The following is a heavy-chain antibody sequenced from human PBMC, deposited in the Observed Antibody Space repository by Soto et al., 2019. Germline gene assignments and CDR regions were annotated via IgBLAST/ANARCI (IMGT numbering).Heavy chain of an antibody. Sequence: SETLSLTCTVSGCSITSSRYYWVWIRPPPGKGLEWIGSIYYSGYTYYNPSLKSRVTISVDTSKNQFSLKLSSVTAADTAVYYCARHNGPLYVGYYYDMDVWGQGTTVT. V-gene: IGHV4-39*01. D-gene: IGHD3-16*01. J-gene: IGHJ6*02. CDR3: ARHNGPLYVGYYYDMDV. CDR1: GCSITSSRYY. CDR2: IYYSGYT.